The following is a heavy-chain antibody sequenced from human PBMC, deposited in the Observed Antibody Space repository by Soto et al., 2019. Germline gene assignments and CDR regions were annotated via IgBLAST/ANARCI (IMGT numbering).Heavy chain of an antibody. CDR3: ARAHNGYYYDSSGSPGPYYFDY. CDR1: GYTFTSYA. V-gene: IGHV1-3*01. Sequence: GASVKVSCKASGYTFTSYAMHWVRQAPGQRLEWMGWINAGNGNTKYSQKFQGRVTITRDTSASTAYMELSSLRSEDTAVYYCARAHNGYYYDSSGSPGPYYFDYWGQGTLVTVSS. D-gene: IGHD3-22*01. J-gene: IGHJ4*02. CDR2: INAGNGNT.